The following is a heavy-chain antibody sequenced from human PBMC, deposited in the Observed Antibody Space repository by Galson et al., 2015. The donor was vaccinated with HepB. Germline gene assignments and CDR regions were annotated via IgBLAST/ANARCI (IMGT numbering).Heavy chain of an antibody. CDR2: ISSSGSTI. Sequence: SLRLSCAASGFTFSSYEMNWVRQAPGKGLEWVSYISSSGSTIYYADSVKGRFTISRDNAKNSLYLQMNSLRAEDTAVYYCARARLMVRGGYWGQGTLVTVSS. CDR3: ARARLMVRGGY. D-gene: IGHD3-10*01. J-gene: IGHJ4*02. CDR1: GFTFSSYE. V-gene: IGHV3-48*03.